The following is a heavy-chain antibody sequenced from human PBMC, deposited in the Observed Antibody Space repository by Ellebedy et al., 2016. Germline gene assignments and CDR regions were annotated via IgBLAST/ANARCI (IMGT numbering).Heavy chain of an antibody. V-gene: IGHV3-9*01. J-gene: IGHJ4*02. CDR2: ISWNSGSI. CDR1: GFTFDDYA. D-gene: IGHD5-24*01. CDR3: AKDISVEMATISE. Sequence: GGSLRLXXAASGFTFDDYAMHWVRQAPGKGLEWVSGISWNSGSIGYADSVKGRFTISRDNAKNSLYLQMNSLRAEDTALYYCAKDISVEMATISEWGQGTLVTVSS.